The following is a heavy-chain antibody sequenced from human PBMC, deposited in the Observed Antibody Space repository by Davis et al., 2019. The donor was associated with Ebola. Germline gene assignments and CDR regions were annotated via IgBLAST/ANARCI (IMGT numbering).Heavy chain of an antibody. D-gene: IGHD1-1*01. CDR1: GYTFTSYD. Sequence: ASVKVSCKASGYTFTSYDINWVRQAAGQGLEWMGWMNPNSVNTGYAQNVQGRVTMTTDTSTSTAYMEVGSLRSDDTAVYYCARAQFPTTSDHWGQGTLVTVSS. J-gene: IGHJ4*02. V-gene: IGHV1-8*01. CDR2: MNPNSVNT. CDR3: ARAQFPTTSDH.